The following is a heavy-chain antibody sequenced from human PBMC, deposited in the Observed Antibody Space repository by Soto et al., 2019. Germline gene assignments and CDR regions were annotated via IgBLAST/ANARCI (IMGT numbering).Heavy chain of an antibody. D-gene: IGHD6-13*01. CDR3: ARVGVGLAAPRVWPY. V-gene: IGHV1-18*01. CDR1: GYTFTSYG. J-gene: IGHJ4*02. Sequence: ASVKVSCKASGYTFTSYGITWVRQAPGQGLEWMAWINPYNGNTKYAEKFLGRVTVTSDTSTATAYMEVRSLTSDDTAVFYCARVGVGLAAPRVWPYWGQGTPVTVSS. CDR2: INPYNGNT.